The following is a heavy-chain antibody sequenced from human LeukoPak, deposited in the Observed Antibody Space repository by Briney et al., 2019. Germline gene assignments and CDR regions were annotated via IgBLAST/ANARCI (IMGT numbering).Heavy chain of an antibody. J-gene: IGHJ4*02. D-gene: IGHD5-12*01. CDR1: GFTFSDYY. CDR3: ARLHVDIVATTPDY. Sequence: GGSLRLSCAASGFTFSDYYMSWIRQAPGKGLEWVSYISSSGSTIYYADSVKCRFTISRDNAKNSLYLQMNSLRAEDTAVYYCARLHVDIVATTPDYWGQGTLVTVSS. V-gene: IGHV3-11*01. CDR2: ISSSGSTI.